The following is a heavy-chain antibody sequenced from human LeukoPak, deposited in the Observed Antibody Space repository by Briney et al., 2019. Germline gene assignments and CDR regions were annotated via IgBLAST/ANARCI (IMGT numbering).Heavy chain of an antibody. J-gene: IGHJ6*03. CDR1: GFSFGDYA. V-gene: IGHV3-9*01. CDR2: ITWNSDIK. CDR3: ARAPISGSYSQYFYMDV. Sequence: LPGRSLRLSCAASGFSFGDYAMHWVRQAPGKGLEWVSGITWNSDIKAYADAVKGRFTVSRDNAKNSLYLQMNSLRSDDTALYYCARAPISGSYSQYFYMDVWGKGTTVTISS. D-gene: IGHD3-10*01.